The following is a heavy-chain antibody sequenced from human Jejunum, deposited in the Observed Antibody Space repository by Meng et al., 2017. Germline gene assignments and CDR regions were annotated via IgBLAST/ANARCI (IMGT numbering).Heavy chain of an antibody. CDR3: AREFYVDTAMVIDS. CDR2: IYYDGST. J-gene: IGHJ4*02. CDR1: GGSLRSVNNQ. Sequence: QVQLQESGPGRVKPLQTLSLTCTVSGGSLRSVNNQCSWIRQPPGKSLEYIGYIYYDGSTYYSPSLKSRVTISIDTSKNQFSLRLNSVTAADTAVYYCAREFYVDTAMVIDSWGQGALVTVSS. V-gene: IGHV4-30-4*01. D-gene: IGHD5-18*01.